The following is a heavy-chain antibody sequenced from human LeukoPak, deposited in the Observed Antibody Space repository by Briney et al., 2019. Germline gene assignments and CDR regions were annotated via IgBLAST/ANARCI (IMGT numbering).Heavy chain of an antibody. CDR3: AREYDILTGSLGY. CDR2: IYMSGST. V-gene: IGHV4-61*02. Sequence: SQTLSLTCTVSGGSISSGDYYWRWIRQPAGKGLEWIGRIYMSGSTNCNPSLKSRVTISLGTSKNLFSLKLSSVTAADTAVYYCAREYDILTGSLGYWGQGTLVTVSS. D-gene: IGHD3-9*01. CDR1: GGSISSGDYY. J-gene: IGHJ4*02.